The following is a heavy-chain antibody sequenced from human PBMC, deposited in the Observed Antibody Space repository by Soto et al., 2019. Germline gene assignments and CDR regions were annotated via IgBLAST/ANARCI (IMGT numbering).Heavy chain of an antibody. Sequence: ASVKVSCKAPADTFTSYYIHWVRQAPGHGLEWMGIINPNGGSTRFVQTFQGRITMTRDTSTSTVYMELRSLRSDDTAVYYCARDQGYCSSTSCYPQYYYYYYGMDVWGQGTTVTVSS. CDR3: ARDQGYCSSTSCYPQYYYYYYGMDV. CDR2: INPNGGST. J-gene: IGHJ6*02. CDR1: ADTFTSYY. V-gene: IGHV1-46*01. D-gene: IGHD2-2*01.